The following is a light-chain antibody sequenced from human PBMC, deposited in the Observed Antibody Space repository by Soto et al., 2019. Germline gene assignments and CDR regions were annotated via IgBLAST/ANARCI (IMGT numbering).Light chain of an antibody. Sequence: DIVMTQSPDSLAVSLSERATINCKSSQSVLYNSNNKNYVAWYQQKPGQPPKLLINWASTRESGVPDRFSGSGSGTDFTLTISSLQAEDVAVYYCQQYYTSWWSFGQGTKVEIK. V-gene: IGKV4-1*01. CDR2: WAS. CDR1: QSVLYNSNNKNY. J-gene: IGKJ1*01. CDR3: QQYYTSWWS.